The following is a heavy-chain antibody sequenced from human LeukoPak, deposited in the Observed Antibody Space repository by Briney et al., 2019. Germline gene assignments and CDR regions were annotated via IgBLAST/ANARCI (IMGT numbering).Heavy chain of an antibody. Sequence: HPGWSLRLSCAASGFTYNHYGMHWVRQAPGKGLEWVAVIWSDGTEKYYADAVKGRFTVSRDDSRNTLYLQMNSLRGEDTAVYYCAKDAQRGFDYSNSLEYWGQGTLVTVSS. J-gene: IGHJ4*02. CDR2: IWSDGTEK. D-gene: IGHD4-11*01. V-gene: IGHV3-33*03. CDR1: GFTYNHYG. CDR3: AKDAQRGFDYSNSLEY.